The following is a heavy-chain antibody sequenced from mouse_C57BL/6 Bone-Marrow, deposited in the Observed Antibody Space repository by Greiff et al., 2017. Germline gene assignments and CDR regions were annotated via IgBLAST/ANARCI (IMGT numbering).Heavy chain of an antibody. CDR1: GYAFSSYW. Sequence: VQLQQSGAELVKPGASVKISCKASGYAFSSYWMNWVKQRPGKGLEWIGQIYPGDGDTNYNGKFKGKATLTADKSSSTSYMQLSSLTSEDSAVYFCARGSPYWYFDVWGTGTTVTVSS. J-gene: IGHJ1*03. CDR2: IYPGDGDT. V-gene: IGHV1-80*01. CDR3: ARGSPYWYFDV. D-gene: IGHD1-1*01.